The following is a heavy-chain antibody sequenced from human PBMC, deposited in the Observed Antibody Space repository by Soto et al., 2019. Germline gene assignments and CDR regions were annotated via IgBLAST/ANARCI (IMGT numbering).Heavy chain of an antibody. J-gene: IGHJ4*02. V-gene: IGHV3-11*01. CDR3: ARGIPYYYDSSGYKHPVGSYFDY. CDR2: ISSSGSTI. CDR1: GFTFSDYY. Sequence: PGGSLRLSCAASGFTFSDYYMSWIRQAPGKGLEWVSYISSSGSTIYYADSVKGRFTISRDNAKNSLYLQMNSLRAEDTAVYYCARGIPYYYDSSGYKHPVGSYFDYWGQGTLVTVSS. D-gene: IGHD3-22*01.